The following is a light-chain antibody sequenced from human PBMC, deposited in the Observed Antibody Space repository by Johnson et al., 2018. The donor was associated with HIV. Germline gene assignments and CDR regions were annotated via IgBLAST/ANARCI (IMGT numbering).Light chain of an antibody. CDR1: SSNIGSNY. J-gene: IGLJ1*01. CDR3: GTWDSSLSAGV. V-gene: IGLV1-51*02. CDR2: ENH. Sequence: QSVLTQPPSVSAAPGQKVTISCSGSSSNIGSNYISWYQQLPGTAPKLLIYENHKRPSGIPDRFSGSKSGTSATLGITGLQTGDEADYYCGTWDSSLSAGVFGNVTKVTVL.